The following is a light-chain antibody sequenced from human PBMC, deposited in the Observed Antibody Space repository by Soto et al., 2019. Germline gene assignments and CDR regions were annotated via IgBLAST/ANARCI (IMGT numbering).Light chain of an antibody. J-gene: IGKJ1*01. CDR3: QQYGASPRT. V-gene: IGKV3-20*01. CDR1: QSVSGNS. Sequence: EIVFTQSPGTLSLSPGERGTLSCRASQSVSGNSLAWYQQKPGQAPRVLIYDTSRRAAGIPDRFSGSGSGTDFTLTISRLEPEDFAVYHCQQYGASPRTLDQGTKVDIK. CDR2: DTS.